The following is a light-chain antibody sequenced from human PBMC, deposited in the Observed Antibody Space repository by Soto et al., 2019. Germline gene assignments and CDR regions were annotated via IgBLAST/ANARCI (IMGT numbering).Light chain of an antibody. CDR3: QQFTSWT. J-gene: IGKJ1*01. CDR2: AS. Sequence: IQLTQSPSSLSASVGDRVTITCRASQGISSNLAWYQERPGKAPKLLIYASTLHSGVPPRFRGSGTGTDFTLTISGLQPEDFGTYYCQQFTSWTFGPGTLVDVK. V-gene: IGKV1-9*01. CDR1: QGISSN.